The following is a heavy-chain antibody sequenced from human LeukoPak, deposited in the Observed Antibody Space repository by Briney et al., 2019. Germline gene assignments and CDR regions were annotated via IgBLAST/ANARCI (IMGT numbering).Heavy chain of an antibody. CDR2: ISGSAGST. D-gene: IGHD4/OR15-4a*01. Sequence: GGSLRLSCAASGFIFSNYAMTWVRHTPGRGLEWVSSISGSAGSTYYIDSVKGRFTISRDNSKNTLFLQMNSLRAEDTGMYYCEKYGAPGWSGYCDFWGQGTLVTVFS. J-gene: IGHJ4*02. CDR1: GFIFSNYA. CDR3: EKYGAPGWSGYCDF. V-gene: IGHV3-23*01.